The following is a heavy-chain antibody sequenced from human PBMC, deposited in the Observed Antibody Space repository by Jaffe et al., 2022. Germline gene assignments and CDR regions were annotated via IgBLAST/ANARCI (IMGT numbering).Heavy chain of an antibody. CDR3: AKVGPSAAVAGTALDY. V-gene: IGHV3-30*02. CDR1: GFTFSSYG. Sequence: QVQLVESGGGVVQPGGSLRLSCAASGFTFSSYGMHWVRQAPGKGLEWVAFIRYDGSNKYYADSVKGRFTISRDNSKNTLYLQMNSLRAEDTAVYYCAKVGPSAAVAGTALDYWGQGTLVTVSS. D-gene: IGHD6-19*01. CDR2: IRYDGSNK. J-gene: IGHJ4*02.